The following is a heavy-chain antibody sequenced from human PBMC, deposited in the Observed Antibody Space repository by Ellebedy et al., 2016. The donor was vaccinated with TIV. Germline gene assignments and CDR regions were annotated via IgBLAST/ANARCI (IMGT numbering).Heavy chain of an antibody. D-gene: IGHD1-26*01. CDR3: ARDRGGVGATNGFDY. CDR2: INPSGGST. J-gene: IGHJ4*02. V-gene: IGHV1-46*04. Sequence: AASVKVSCKASGYTFTSYYMHWVRQAPGQGLEWMGIINPSGGSTSYAQKLQGRVTMTRDTSTSTVYMELSSLRPEDTAVYYCARDRGGVGATNGFDYWGQGTLVTVSS. CDR1: GYTFTSYY.